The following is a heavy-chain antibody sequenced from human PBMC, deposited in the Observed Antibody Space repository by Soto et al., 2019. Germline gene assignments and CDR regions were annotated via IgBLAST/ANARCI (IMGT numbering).Heavy chain of an antibody. D-gene: IGHD7-27*01. CDR1: GYTFSSYA. CDR3: ARDTGVGTFDF. CDR2: INAGYGNT. J-gene: IGHJ4*02. V-gene: IGHV1-3*01. Sequence: QVHLVQSGAEVRKPGASVKVSCKASGYTFSSYAMHWVRQAPGQRLEWMGWINAGYGNTKLSQKFQDRVTISRDTSASTAYMELPSLRSEDTAVYYCARDTGVGTFDFWGQGTLVTVSS.